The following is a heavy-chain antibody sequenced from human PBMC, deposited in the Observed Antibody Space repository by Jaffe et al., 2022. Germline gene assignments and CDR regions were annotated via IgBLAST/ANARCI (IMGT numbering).Heavy chain of an antibody. CDR1: GGSFSGYY. CDR3: ARGLAASVLLWFRELSPIFDY. D-gene: IGHD3-10*01. V-gene: IGHV4-34*01. CDR2: INHSGST. J-gene: IGHJ4*02. Sequence: QVQLQQWGAGLLKPSETLSLTCAVYGGSFSGYYWSWIRQPPGKGLEWIGEINHSGSTNYNPSLKSRVTISVDTSKNQFSLKLSSVTAADTAVYYCARGLAASVLLWFRELSPIFDYWGQGTLVTVSS.